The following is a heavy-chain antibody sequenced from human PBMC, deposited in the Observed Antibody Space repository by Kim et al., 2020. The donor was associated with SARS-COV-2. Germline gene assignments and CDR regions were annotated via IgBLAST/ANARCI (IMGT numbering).Heavy chain of an antibody. J-gene: IGHJ5*02. V-gene: IGHV3-43*01. D-gene: IGHD2-21*02. Sequence: GGSLRLSCAASGFTFDDYTMHWVRQAPGKGLEWVSLISCSGGSTYYADSVKGRFTISRDNSKNSLYLQMNSLRTEDTALYYCAKTYCGGDCWEGWFDPWGQGTLVTVSS. CDR2: ISCSGGST. CDR1: GFTFDDYT. CDR3: AKTYCGGDCWEGWFDP.